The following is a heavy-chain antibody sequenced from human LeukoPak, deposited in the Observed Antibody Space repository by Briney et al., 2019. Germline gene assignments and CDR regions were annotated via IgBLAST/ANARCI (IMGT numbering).Heavy chain of an antibody. CDR3: ARGIVVGGYDNNYFDY. CDR2: MNPNSGNT. V-gene: IGHV1-8*01. D-gene: IGHD5-12*01. Sequence: ASMKVSCKASGYTFTSYDINWVRQATGQGLEWMGWMNPNSGNTGYAQKFQGRVTMTRNTSISTAYMELSSLRSEDTAVYYCARGIVVGGYDNNYFDYWGQGTLVTVSS. CDR1: GYTFTSYD. J-gene: IGHJ4*02.